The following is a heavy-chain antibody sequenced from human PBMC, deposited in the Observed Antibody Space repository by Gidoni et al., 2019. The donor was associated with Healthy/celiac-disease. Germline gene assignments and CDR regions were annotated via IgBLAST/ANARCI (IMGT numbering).Heavy chain of an antibody. D-gene: IGHD3-22*01. V-gene: IGHV3-30-3*01. CDR2: ISYDGSNK. Sequence: QVQLVESGGGVVQPGRSLRLSCAASGFTFSSYARHWVRQAPGKGLEWVAVISYDGSNKYYADSVKGRFTISRDNSKNTLYLQMNSLRAEDTAVYYCARTYYYDSSGYSYYYYGMDVWGQGTTVTVSS. CDR3: ARTYYYDSSGYSYYYYGMDV. J-gene: IGHJ6*02. CDR1: GFTFSSYA.